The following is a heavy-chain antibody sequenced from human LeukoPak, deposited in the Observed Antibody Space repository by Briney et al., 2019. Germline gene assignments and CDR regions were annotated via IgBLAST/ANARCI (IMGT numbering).Heavy chain of an antibody. CDR2: IKQDGSEK. J-gene: IGHJ5*02. V-gene: IGHV3-7*01. CDR3: ARELRECSGCSCYDFGEGPFDP. CDR1: GFTFSSYW. Sequence: GGSLRLSCAASGFTFSSYWMSWVRQAPGKGLEWVANIKQDGSEKYYVDSVKGRFTISRDNAKNSLYLQMNSLRAEDTAVYYCARELRECSGCSCYDFGEGPFDPWGQGNLGTV. D-gene: IGHD2-15*01.